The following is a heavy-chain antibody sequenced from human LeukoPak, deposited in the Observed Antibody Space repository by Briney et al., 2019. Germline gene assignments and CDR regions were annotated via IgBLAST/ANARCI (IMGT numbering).Heavy chain of an antibody. Sequence: GGSLRLSCAASGFTLGSHRMSWVRQAPGKGLVWVANIKLDGSEKYYVDSVKGRFTISRDNAMDSLYLKMNRLRVEDTAVYYCARGVYSSGSSHDYWGQGTLVLVSS. CDR1: GFTLGSHR. CDR2: IKLDGSEK. CDR3: ARGVYSSGSSHDY. J-gene: IGHJ4*02. V-gene: IGHV3-7*01. D-gene: IGHD3-10*01.